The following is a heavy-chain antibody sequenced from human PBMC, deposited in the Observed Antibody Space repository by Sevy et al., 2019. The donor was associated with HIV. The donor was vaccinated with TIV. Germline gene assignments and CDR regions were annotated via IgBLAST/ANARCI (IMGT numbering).Heavy chain of an antibody. CDR2: IYSGGST. Sequence: GGALRLSCAASGFTVSSNYMSWVRQAPGKGLEWVSVIYSGGSTYYADSVKGRLTISRDNSKTTLYLQMNRLRAEDTAVYYCASAHVDTAMVNYYYGMDVWGQGTTVTVSS. J-gene: IGHJ6*02. V-gene: IGHV3-53*01. CDR3: ASAHVDTAMVNYYYGMDV. D-gene: IGHD5-18*01. CDR1: GFTVSSNY.